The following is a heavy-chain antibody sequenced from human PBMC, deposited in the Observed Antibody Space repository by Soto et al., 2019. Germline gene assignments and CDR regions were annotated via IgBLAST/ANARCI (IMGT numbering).Heavy chain of an antibody. CDR1: GFTFSSYS. J-gene: IGHJ6*02. CDR2: ISSSSYI. D-gene: IGHD2-15*01. V-gene: IGHV3-21*01. CDR3: ARQDQPTYYGMDV. Sequence: GGSLRLSXAASGFTFSSYSMNWVRQAPGKGLEWVSSISSSSYIYYADSVKGRFTISRDNAKNSLYLQMNSLRAEDTAVYYCARQDQPTYYGMDVWGQGTTVTVSS.